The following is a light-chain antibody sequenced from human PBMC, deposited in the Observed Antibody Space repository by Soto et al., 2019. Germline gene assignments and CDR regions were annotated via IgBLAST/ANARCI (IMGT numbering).Light chain of an antibody. J-gene: IGKJ1*01. CDR3: QQHGSSSWT. Sequence: EIVLTQSPGTLSLSPGERATLSCRASQRVSSSYLAWYQQQPGQAPRLLIYGTSSRATGIPDRFSGSGSATAFTLTISSLEPEDLAVYFCQQHGSSSWTFGQGTKVEIK. CDR2: GTS. V-gene: IGKV3-20*01. CDR1: QRVSSSY.